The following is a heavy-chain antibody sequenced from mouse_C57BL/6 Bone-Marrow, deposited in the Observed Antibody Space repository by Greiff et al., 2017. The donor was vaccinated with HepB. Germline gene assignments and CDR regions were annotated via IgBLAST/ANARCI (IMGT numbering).Heavy chain of an antibody. J-gene: IGHJ1*03. CDR1: GFTFSSYA. CDR2: ISDGGSYT. Sequence: EVQWVESGGGLVKPGGSLKLSCAASGFTFSSYAMSWVRQTPEKRLEWVATISDGGSYTYYPDNVKGRFTISRDNAKNNLYLQMSHLKSEDTAMYYCARYGSHWYFDVWGTGTTVTVSS. CDR3: ARYGSHWYFDV. V-gene: IGHV5-4*01. D-gene: IGHD1-1*01.